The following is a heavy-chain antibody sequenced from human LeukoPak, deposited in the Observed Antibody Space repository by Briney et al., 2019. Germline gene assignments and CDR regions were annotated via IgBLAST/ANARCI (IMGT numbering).Heavy chain of an antibody. CDR1: GGTFSSYA. CDR2: INTNTGNP. Sequence: ASVKVSCKASGGTFSSYAISWVRQAPGQGLEWMGWINTNTGNPTYAQGFTGRFVFSLDTSVSTAYLQISSLKAEDTAVYYCARDIRRGYSGYDSGDYWGQGTLVTVSS. CDR3: ARDIRRGYSGYDSGDY. D-gene: IGHD5-12*01. J-gene: IGHJ4*02. V-gene: IGHV7-4-1*02.